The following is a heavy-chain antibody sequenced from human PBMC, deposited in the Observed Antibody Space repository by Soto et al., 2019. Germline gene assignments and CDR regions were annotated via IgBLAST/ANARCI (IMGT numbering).Heavy chain of an antibody. CDR3: VRRRDGLHIWGAFDM. CDR1: GFSFSSYV. V-gene: IGHV3-30*14. CDR2: ISYDGLNK. J-gene: IGHJ3*02. Sequence: QMQLVESGGCVVQPGKSQRLSCVGFGFSFSSYVMHWVRQTPGKGPEWVAAISYDGLNKYYADFVKGRFTVCRDNFNNMVYFEMNSLRVEDTTIYYCVRRRDGLHIWGAFDMWGRGTMVTFSS. D-gene: IGHD3-16*01.